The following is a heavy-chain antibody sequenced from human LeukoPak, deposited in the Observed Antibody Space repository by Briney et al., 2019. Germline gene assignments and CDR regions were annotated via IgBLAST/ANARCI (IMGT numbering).Heavy chain of an antibody. CDR3: ARDSAYDSSGFDY. J-gene: IGHJ4*02. CDR1: GFTFSSYG. CDR2: ISYDGSNK. D-gene: IGHD3-22*01. Sequence: GGSLRLSCAASGFTFSSYGMHWVRQAPGKGLEWVAVISYDGSNKYYADSVKGRFTISRDNSKNTLYLQMNSLRAEDTAVYYCARDSAYDSSGFDYWGQGTLVTVSS. V-gene: IGHV3-30*03.